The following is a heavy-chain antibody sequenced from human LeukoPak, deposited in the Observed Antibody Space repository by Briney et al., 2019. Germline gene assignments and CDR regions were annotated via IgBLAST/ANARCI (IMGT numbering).Heavy chain of an antibody. D-gene: IGHD5-18*01. CDR1: GVSISSSNSY. Sequence: SETLSLTCTVSGVSISSSNSYWGWIRQPPGKGLEWIGSIYYSGNTYYNASLKSQVSISIDTSKNQFSLRLTSVTAADTAVYYCARQKWIQRNFDYWGQGTLVTVSS. V-gene: IGHV4-39*01. J-gene: IGHJ4*02. CDR3: ARQKWIQRNFDY. CDR2: IYYSGNT.